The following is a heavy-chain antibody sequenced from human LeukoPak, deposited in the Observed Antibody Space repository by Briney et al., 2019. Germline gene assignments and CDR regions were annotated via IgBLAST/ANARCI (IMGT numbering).Heavy chain of an antibody. CDR1: GGSISSYY. CDR2: IYYSGST. Sequence: PSETLSLTCTVSGGSISSYYWSWIRQPPGKGLEWIGYIYYSGSTNYNPSLKSRVTISVDTSKNQFSLKLCSVTAADTAVYYCARGKLRYFDWLPLPDYWGQGTLVTVSS. V-gene: IGHV4-59*01. J-gene: IGHJ4*02. D-gene: IGHD3-9*01. CDR3: ARGKLRYFDWLPLPDY.